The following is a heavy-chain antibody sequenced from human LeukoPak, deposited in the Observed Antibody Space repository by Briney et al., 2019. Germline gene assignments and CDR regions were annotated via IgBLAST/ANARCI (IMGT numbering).Heavy chain of an antibody. J-gene: IGHJ4*02. V-gene: IGHV4-4*07. CDR1: GGSFSGYY. CDR3: ARDWGHDYGGNPRPYYFDY. D-gene: IGHD4-23*01. Sequence: SETLSLTCAVYGGSFSGYYWSWIRQPAGKGLEWIGRIYTSGSTNYNPSLKSRVTMSVDTSKNQFSLKLSSVTAADTAVYYCARDWGHDYGGNPRPYYFDYWGQGTLVTVSS. CDR2: IYTSGST.